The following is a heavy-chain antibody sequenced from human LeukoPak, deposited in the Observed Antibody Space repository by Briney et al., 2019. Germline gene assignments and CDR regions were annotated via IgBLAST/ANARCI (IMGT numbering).Heavy chain of an antibody. D-gene: IGHD2-2*01. CDR1: GYTFTSYG. V-gene: IGHV1-18*01. Sequence: ASVEVSCKASGYTFTSYGISWVRQAPGQGLEWVGWISAYNGNTNYAQKLQGRVTMTTDTSTSTAYMELRSLRSDDTAVYYCASPSHCSSTSCLEFDYWGQGTLVTVSS. CDR2: ISAYNGNT. CDR3: ASPSHCSSTSCLEFDY. J-gene: IGHJ4*02.